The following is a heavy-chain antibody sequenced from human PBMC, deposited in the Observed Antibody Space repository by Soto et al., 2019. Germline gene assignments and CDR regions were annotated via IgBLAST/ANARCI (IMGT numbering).Heavy chain of an antibody. CDR3: ARETSTGGYMDV. CDR1: GFTFSSYG. J-gene: IGHJ6*03. D-gene: IGHD3-10*01. CDR2: IWYDGSNK. V-gene: IGHV3-33*01. Sequence: ESGGGVVQPGRSLRLSCAASGFTFSSYGMHWVRQAPGKGLEWVAVIWYDGSNKYYADSVKGRFTISRDNSKNTLYLQMNSLRAEDTAVYYCARETSTGGYMDVWGKGTTVTVSS.